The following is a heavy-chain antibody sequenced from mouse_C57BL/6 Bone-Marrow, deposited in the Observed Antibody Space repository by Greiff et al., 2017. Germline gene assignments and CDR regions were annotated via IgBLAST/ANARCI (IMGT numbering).Heavy chain of an antibody. V-gene: IGHV1-81*01. CDR1: GYTFTSYG. CDR2: IYPRSGNT. D-gene: IGHD2-3*01. CDR3: ARYEDGYYWLAY. Sequence: VQVVESGAELARPGASVKLSCKASGYTFTSYGISWVKQRTGQGLEWIGEIYPRSGNTYYNEKFKGKATLTADKSSSTAYMELRSLTSEDSAVYFCARYEDGYYWLAYWGQGTLVTVSA. J-gene: IGHJ3*01.